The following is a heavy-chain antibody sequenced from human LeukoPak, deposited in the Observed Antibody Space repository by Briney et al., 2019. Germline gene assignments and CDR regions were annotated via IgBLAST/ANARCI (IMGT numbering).Heavy chain of an antibody. CDR2: NYDSGST. D-gene: IGHD3-22*01. Sequence: SETLSLTCTVSGGSISSSSYYWGWIRQPPGKGLEWFMRNYDSGSTYYNPALKSRVTISVDTSKNQFSLKPSSVTAADTAVYYCARPTQYYYNSSGYRPLMYYFDYWGQGTLVTVSS. V-gene: IGHV4-39*01. CDR3: ARPTQYYYNSSGYRPLMYYFDY. J-gene: IGHJ4*02. CDR1: GGSISSSSYY.